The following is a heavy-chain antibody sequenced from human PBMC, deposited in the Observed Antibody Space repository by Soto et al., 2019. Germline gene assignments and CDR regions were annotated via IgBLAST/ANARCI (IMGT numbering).Heavy chain of an antibody. V-gene: IGHV5-51*01. CDR2: IDPGDSET. CDR3: ARRRSSSSWYGSSYGMDV. D-gene: IGHD6-13*01. Sequence: GESLKISCKGSGYSFTNYWIGWVRQMPGKGLEWMGIIDPGDSETNYSPSFQGHVTISSDKSINTVYLQWSSLRASDTAMYYCARRRSSSSWYGSSYGMDVWGQGTTVTVSS. CDR1: GYSFTNYW. J-gene: IGHJ6*02.